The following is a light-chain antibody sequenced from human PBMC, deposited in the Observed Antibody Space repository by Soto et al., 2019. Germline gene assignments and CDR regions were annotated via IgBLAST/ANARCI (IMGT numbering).Light chain of an antibody. CDR2: DAS. J-gene: IGKJ1*01. CDR1: QSVRSY. CDR3: QQYGTSPRT. V-gene: IGKV3-11*01. Sequence: EIVLTQSPATLSLSPGERATLSCRASQSVRSYLAWYQQKPGQAPSLLIYDASNRATGIPARFSGSGSGTDFTLTISSLEPEDFAVYYCQQYGTSPRTFGQGTKVDIK.